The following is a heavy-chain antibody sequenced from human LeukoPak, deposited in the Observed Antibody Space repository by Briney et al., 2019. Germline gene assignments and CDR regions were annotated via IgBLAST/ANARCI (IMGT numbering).Heavy chain of an antibody. CDR2: INHSGST. CDR1: GGSFSGYY. V-gene: IGHV4-34*01. J-gene: IGHJ3*02. CDR3: ARVRRYPNGDAFDI. D-gene: IGHD2-2*02. Sequence: SETLSLTCAVYGGSFSGYYWSWIRQPPGKGLEWIGEINHSGSTNYNPSLKSRVTISVDTSKNQFSLKLSSVTAADTAVYYCARVRRYPNGDAFDIWGQGTMVTVSS.